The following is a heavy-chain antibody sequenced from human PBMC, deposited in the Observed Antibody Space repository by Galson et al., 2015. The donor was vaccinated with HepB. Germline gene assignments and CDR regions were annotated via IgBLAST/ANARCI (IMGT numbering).Heavy chain of an antibody. CDR1: GYTFTGYY. CDR3: ARDFGGLGAPNEDYFDY. CDR2: INPNSGGT. Sequence: SVKVSCKASGYTFTGYYMHWVRQAPGQGLEWMGWINPNSGGTSYAQKFQGRVTMTRDTSISTAYMELSRLRSDDTAVYYCARDFGGLGAPNEDYFDYWGQGTLVTVSS. D-gene: IGHD1-26*01. J-gene: IGHJ4*02. V-gene: IGHV1-2*02.